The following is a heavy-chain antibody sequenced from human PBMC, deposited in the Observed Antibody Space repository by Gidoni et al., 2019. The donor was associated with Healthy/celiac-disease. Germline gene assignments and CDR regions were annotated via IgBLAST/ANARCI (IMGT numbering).Heavy chain of an antibody. V-gene: IGHV3-30*04. CDR2: ISYDGSNK. J-gene: IGHJ6*02. CDR3: AREGGLYYDYYYGMDV. D-gene: IGHD2-8*01. Sequence: QVQLVESGGGVVQPGWSLRLSCAASGFTFSSYAMHWVRQAPGKGLEWVAVISYDGSNKYYADSVKGRFTISRDNSKNTLYLQMNSLRAEDTAVYYCAREGGLYYDYYYGMDVWGQGTTVTVSS. CDR1: GFTFSSYA.